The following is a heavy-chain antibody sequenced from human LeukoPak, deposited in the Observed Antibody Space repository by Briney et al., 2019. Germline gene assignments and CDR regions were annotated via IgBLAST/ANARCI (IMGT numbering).Heavy chain of an antibody. CDR3: VKGMFSSSWNYFDY. D-gene: IGHD6-13*01. Sequence: GGSLRLSCAASGFTFSNYGMHWVRQAPGKGLEWVTVISYDGRNKFYADSVKGRFTVSRDNSKSTLHLQMDSLGAEDTALYYCVKGMFSSSWNYFDYWGQGTLVTVSS. CDR1: GFTFSNYG. V-gene: IGHV3-30*18. CDR2: ISYDGRNK. J-gene: IGHJ4*02.